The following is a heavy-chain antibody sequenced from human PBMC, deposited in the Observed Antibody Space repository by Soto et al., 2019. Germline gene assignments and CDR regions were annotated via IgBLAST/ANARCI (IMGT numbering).Heavy chain of an antibody. Sequence: ESGGGVVQPGRSLRLSCAASGFTFSSYGMHWVRQAPGKGLEWVTVISYDGNVAYYADSVKGRFTISRDNSKNTLYLQMNSLSTEDTAMYYCAKEGPITNWYFDCWGQGTLVTVSS. CDR1: GFTFSSYG. CDR3: AKEGPITNWYFDC. V-gene: IGHV3-30*18. J-gene: IGHJ4*02. D-gene: IGHD1-1*01. CDR2: ISYDGNVA.